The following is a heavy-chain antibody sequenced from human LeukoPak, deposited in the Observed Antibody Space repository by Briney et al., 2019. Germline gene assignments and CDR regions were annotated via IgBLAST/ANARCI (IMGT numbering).Heavy chain of an antibody. CDR1: GFTLSNYV. Sequence: PGGSLRLSCAASGFTLSNYVVNWVRQAPGKGLEWVSAISGSGGSTKYADSVKGRSTISGDNSKNTLYLQMNSLRAEDTAVYYCAKSQSGWYSFDYWGQGTLVTVSS. J-gene: IGHJ4*02. CDR2: ISGSGGST. CDR3: AKSQSGWYSFDY. D-gene: IGHD6-19*01. V-gene: IGHV3-23*01.